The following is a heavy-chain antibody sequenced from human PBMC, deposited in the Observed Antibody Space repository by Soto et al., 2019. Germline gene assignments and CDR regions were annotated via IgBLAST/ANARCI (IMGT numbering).Heavy chain of an antibody. J-gene: IGHJ4*01. CDR1: GDSVSANGVA. CDR3: ARSNSGGYFDY. CDR2: TYYRSEWYD. Sequence: SQPLSLTCAISGDSVSANGVAWNWIRQSPSRGLEWLGRTYYRSEWYDDYGESVKSRITINPDPSKNQFYLQLNSVTPEDTAMYFCARSNSGGYFDYWGHGTLVTVSS. D-gene: IGHD1-26*01. V-gene: IGHV6-1*01.